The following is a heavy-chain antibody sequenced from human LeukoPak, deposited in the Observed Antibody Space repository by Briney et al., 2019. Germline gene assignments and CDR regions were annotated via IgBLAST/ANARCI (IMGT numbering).Heavy chain of an antibody. J-gene: IGHJ4*02. V-gene: IGHV3-48*04. Sequence: GGSLRLSCAASGFTFSSYSMNWVRQAPGKGLEWVSYIRTSGTNTDYTGSVKGRFTISRDNAKNSLYLQMNSLRAEDTAVYYCARMNYVSSGWGAPFDYWGQGTLVTVSS. CDR3: ARMNYVSSGWGAPFDY. CDR1: GFTFSSYS. CDR2: IRTSGTNT. D-gene: IGHD1-7*01.